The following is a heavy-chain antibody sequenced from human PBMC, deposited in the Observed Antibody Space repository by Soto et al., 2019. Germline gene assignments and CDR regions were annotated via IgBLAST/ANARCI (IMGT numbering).Heavy chain of an antibody. Sequence: QVQLVQSGAEVKKPGASVKVSCKASGYTFTNYPITWVRQAPGQGLEWMGWIITYNQNTIYAQKFQGRVTMTTDTSTSTSYLELGSLRSDDTAVYYCGRESSGSGWSFDFWGQGSLVTVSS. CDR3: GRESSGSGWSFDF. J-gene: IGHJ4*02. CDR2: IITYNQNT. CDR1: GYTFTNYP. V-gene: IGHV1-18*04. D-gene: IGHD6-19*01.